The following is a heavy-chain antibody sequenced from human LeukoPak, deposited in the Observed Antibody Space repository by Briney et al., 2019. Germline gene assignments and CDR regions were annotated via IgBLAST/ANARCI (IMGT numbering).Heavy chain of an antibody. D-gene: IGHD2-15*01. V-gene: IGHV3-23*01. CDR2: ISGSGAST. Sequence: GGSLRLSCAASEFIFGNYAMTWVRQAPGKGLEWVSSISGSGASTYYADSVKGRFTISRDNSKNTLYLQFSSLRAEDTAVYYCAKDKATVAAKGPFDYWGQGTLVTVSS. CDR3: AKDKATVAAKGPFDY. CDR1: EFIFGNYA. J-gene: IGHJ4*02.